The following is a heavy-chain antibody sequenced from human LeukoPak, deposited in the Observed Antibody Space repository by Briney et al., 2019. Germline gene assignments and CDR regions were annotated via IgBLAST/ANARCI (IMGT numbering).Heavy chain of an antibody. V-gene: IGHV5-51*01. CDR3: ASITMIRGARSDAFDI. D-gene: IGHD3-10*01. Sequence: GESLKISCKGSGYSFTSYWIGWVRQMPGKGLEWMGIIYPGDSDTRYSPSFQGQVTISADNSISTAYLQWSSLKASDTAMYHCASITMIRGARSDAFDIWGQGTMVTVSS. J-gene: IGHJ3*02. CDR1: GYSFTSYW. CDR2: IYPGDSDT.